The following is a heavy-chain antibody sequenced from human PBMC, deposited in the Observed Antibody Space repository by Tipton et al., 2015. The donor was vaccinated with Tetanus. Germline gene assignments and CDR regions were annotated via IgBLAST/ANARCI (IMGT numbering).Heavy chain of an antibody. J-gene: IGHJ4*02. CDR2: IYRSGSA. Sequence: TLSLTCVVSGYSISSGYYWGWIRQPPGKGPEGIASIYRSGSASYNPPLKSRVTISVDTSKNQFPLNLSSLTAADTAVYYCARVPPLATVYFDYWGQGTLVTVSS. V-gene: IGHV4-38-2*01. CDR3: ARVPPLATVYFDY. D-gene: IGHD5-24*01. CDR1: GYSISSGYY.